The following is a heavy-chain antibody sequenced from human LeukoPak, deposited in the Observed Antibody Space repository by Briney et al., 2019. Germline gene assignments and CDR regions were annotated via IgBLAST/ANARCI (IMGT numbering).Heavy chain of an antibody. J-gene: IGHJ6*02. Sequence: PGRSLRLSCAASGFTFSSYAMHWVRQAPGKGLEWVAVISYDGSNKYYADSVKGRFTISRDNSKNTLYLQMNSLRAEDTAVYYCAGDILTGRHYYYCGMGVWGQGTTVTVSS. CDR2: ISYDGSNK. D-gene: IGHD3-9*01. CDR3: AGDILTGRHYYYCGMGV. V-gene: IGHV3-30-3*01. CDR1: GFTFSSYA.